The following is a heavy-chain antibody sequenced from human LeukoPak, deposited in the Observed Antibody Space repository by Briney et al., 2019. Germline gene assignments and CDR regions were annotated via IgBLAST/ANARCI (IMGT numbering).Heavy chain of an antibody. V-gene: IGHV3-23*01. CDR3: ARASWVSSIDAVR. D-gene: IGHD6-13*01. Sequence: GGSLRLSCAASGLSFSSFAMSWVRQGPARGLEWVSSIRGNGKTFYADSVKGRFTLSSDISRNTVYFQLNNLRVEDTAIYYCARASWVSSIDAVRWGQGTLVTVSS. J-gene: IGHJ4*02. CDR1: GLSFSSFA. CDR2: IRGNGKT.